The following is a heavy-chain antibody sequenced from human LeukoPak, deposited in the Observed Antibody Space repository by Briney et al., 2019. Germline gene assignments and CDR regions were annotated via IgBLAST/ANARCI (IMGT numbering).Heavy chain of an antibody. J-gene: IGHJ4*02. D-gene: IGHD3-10*01. CDR2: ISSSSSYI. V-gene: IGHV3-21*01. Sequence: GGSLRLSCAASGFTFDDYAMHWVRQAPGKGLEWVSSISSSSSYIYYADSVKGRFTISRDNAKNSLYLQMNSLRAEDTAVYYCARGDYYGSGSYYSYYFDYWGQGTLVTVSS. CDR3: ARGDYYGSGSYYSYYFDY. CDR1: GFTFDDYA.